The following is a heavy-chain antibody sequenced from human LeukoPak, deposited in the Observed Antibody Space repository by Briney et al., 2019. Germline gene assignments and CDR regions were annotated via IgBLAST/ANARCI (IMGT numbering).Heavy chain of an antibody. D-gene: IGHD3-10*01. V-gene: IGHV3-21*01. J-gene: IGHJ4*02. CDR2: FSTSSINI. Sequence: PGGSLRLSCAASGFTFSTYTMNWVRQAPGKGLEWVSSFSTSSINIYYADSLKGRFTISRDNAKNSLYLQMSSLRAEDTAMYYCARSLWFGDSNLDYWGQGTLVNVSS. CDR3: ARSLWFGDSNLDY. CDR1: GFTFSTYT.